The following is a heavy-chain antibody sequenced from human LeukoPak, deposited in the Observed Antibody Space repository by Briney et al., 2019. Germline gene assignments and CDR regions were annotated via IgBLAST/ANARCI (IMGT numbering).Heavy chain of an antibody. V-gene: IGHV4-39*01. D-gene: IGHD2-2*01. Sequence: PSETLSLTCTVSGGSISSSSYYWGWIRQPPGKGLEWIGSIYYSGSTYYNPSLKSRVTISVDTSKNQFSLKLSSVTAADTAVYYCARRIVVVPAAIESLSWFDPWGQGTLVTVSS. CDR3: ARRIVVVPAAIESLSWFDP. CDR1: GGSISSSSYY. CDR2: IYYSGST. J-gene: IGHJ5*02.